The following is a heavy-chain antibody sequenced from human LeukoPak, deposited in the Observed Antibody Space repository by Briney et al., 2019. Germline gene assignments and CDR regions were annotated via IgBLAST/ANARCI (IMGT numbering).Heavy chain of an antibody. V-gene: IGHV4-31*02. CDR3: AKGGSRYYFDY. Sequence: LRLSCAASGFTFSSYAMHWVRQHPGKGLEWIGYIYYSGSTYYNPSLKSRVTISVDTSKNQFSLKLSSVTAADTAVYYCAKGGSRYYFDYWGQGTLVTVSS. CDR2: IYYSGST. CDR1: GFTFSSYAMH. J-gene: IGHJ4*02. D-gene: IGHD3-16*01.